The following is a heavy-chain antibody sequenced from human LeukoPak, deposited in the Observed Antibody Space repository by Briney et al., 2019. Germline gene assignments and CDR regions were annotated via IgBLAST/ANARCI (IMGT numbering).Heavy chain of an antibody. Sequence: SETLSLTCTVSGGSISSYYWSWTRQPPGKGLEWIGYIYYSGSTNYNPSLKSRVTISVDTSKNQFSLKLSSVTAADTAVYYCARVRDSSGYDYYYYMDVWGKGTTVTVSS. J-gene: IGHJ6*03. CDR2: IYYSGST. CDR3: ARVRDSSGYDYYYYMDV. D-gene: IGHD3-22*01. CDR1: GGSISSYY. V-gene: IGHV4-59*01.